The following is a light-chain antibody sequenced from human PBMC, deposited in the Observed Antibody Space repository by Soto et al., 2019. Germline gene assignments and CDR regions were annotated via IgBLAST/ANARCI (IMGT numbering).Light chain of an antibody. Sequence: QSALPQPASVSGSPGQSITVSCTGTSSDIGGYNYVSWYQQHPGKAPKLIINNVSNRPSGISDRFSGSKSGNTASLTISGLQAEDEADYYCSSYTSSRTVVFGGGTKVTVL. J-gene: IGLJ2*01. CDR2: NVS. CDR3: SSYTSSRTVV. V-gene: IGLV2-14*03. CDR1: SSDIGGYNY.